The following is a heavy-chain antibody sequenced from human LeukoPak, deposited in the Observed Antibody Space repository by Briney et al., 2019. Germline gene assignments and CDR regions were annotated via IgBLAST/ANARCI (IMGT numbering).Heavy chain of an antibody. V-gene: IGHV1-2*02. CDR2: IYPNTGGT. CDR3: ATGINYNSGWYGSFDS. Sequence: ASVKVSCKASGYTFTDYYIHWVRPAPGQGLEWIGWIYPNTGGTNYPQQFEGRITMTRDTSISTAYMELTRLRFDDPAVYYCATGINYNSGWYGSFDSWGQGSLVTVSS. CDR1: GYTFTDYY. J-gene: IGHJ4*02. D-gene: IGHD6-19*01.